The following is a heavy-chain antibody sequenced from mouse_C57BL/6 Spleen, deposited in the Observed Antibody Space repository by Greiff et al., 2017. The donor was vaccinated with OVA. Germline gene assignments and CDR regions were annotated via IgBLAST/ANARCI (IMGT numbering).Heavy chain of an antibody. CDR3: ARVYYYGSPHWYFDV. CDR2: IWTGGGT. D-gene: IGHD1-1*01. CDR1: GFSLTSYA. Sequence: VKLVESGPGLVAPSQSLSITCTVSGFSLTSYAISWVRQPPGKGLEWLGVIWTGGGTNYNSALKSRLSISKDNSKSQVFLKMNSLQTDDTARYYCARVYYYGSPHWYFDVWGTGTTVTVSS. V-gene: IGHV2-9-1*01. J-gene: IGHJ1*03.